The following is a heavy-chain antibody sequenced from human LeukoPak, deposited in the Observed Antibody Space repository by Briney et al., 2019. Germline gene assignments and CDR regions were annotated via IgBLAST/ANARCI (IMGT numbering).Heavy chain of an antibody. CDR1: GFTFSSYG. CDR3: AKISGYDY. J-gene: IGHJ4*02. V-gene: IGHV3-30*18. CDR2: ISYDGSNK. Sequence: PGRSLRLSCAASGFTFSSYGMHWVRQAPGKGLEWVAVISYDGSNKYYADSVKGRFTISRDNSKNTLYLQMNSLRAEDTAVYYCAKISGYDYWGQGTPVTVSS. D-gene: IGHD5-12*01.